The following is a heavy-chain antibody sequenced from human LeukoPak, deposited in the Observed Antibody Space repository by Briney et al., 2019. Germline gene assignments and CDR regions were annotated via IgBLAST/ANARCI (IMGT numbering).Heavy chain of an antibody. CDR3: ASVTLAGEIY. Sequence: GGSLRLSCATSGFTFSSYWMNWVRQAPGKGLEWVANIKQDGSDKYYVDSVKGRFTISRDNAKNSLYLQMNSLRAEDTAIYYCASVTLAGEIYWGQGTLVTVSS. CDR2: IKQDGSDK. V-gene: IGHV3-7*03. CDR1: GFTFSSYW. D-gene: IGHD3-16*01. J-gene: IGHJ4*02.